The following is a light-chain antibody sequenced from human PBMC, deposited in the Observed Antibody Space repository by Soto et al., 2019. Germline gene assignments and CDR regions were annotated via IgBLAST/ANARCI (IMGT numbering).Light chain of an antibody. J-gene: IGLJ2*01. CDR2: DVS. Sequence: QSALTQPASVSGSPGQSITISCSGTSSDVGGYNSVSWYQQHPGKAPKLMIYDVSNRPSGVSNRFSGSKSGNTASLTISGLQAEDEADYYCSSYASGSTLVVFGGGTKVTVL. CDR3: SSYASGSTLVV. V-gene: IGLV2-14*01. CDR1: SSDVGGYNS.